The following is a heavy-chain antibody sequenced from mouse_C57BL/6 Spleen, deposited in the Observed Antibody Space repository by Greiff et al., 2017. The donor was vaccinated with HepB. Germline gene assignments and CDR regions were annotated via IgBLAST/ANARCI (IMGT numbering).Heavy chain of an antibody. V-gene: IGHV4-1*01. D-gene: IGHD2-1*01. Sequence: EVKLLESGGGLVQPGGSLKLSCAASGIDFSRYWMSWVRRAPGKGLEWIGEINPDSSTINYAPSLKDKFIISRDNAKNTLYLQMSKVRSEDTALYYCARPDYGNFYWYFDVWGTGTTVTVSS. J-gene: IGHJ1*03. CDR3: ARPDYGNFYWYFDV. CDR2: INPDSSTI. CDR1: GIDFSRYW.